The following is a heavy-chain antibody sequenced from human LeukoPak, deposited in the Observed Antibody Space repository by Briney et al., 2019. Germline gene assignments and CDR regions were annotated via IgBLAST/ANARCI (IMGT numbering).Heavy chain of an antibody. CDR2: IYREGTP. CDR3: VTQVDATTIFDY. V-gene: IGHV3-66*02. D-gene: IGHD5-24*01. Sequence: GGSLRLSCAASGIIVSSNYLSWVRQAPGKGLEWVSAIYREGTPYYTDSVKGRFTISRDNSKNTMYLQMNSLRAEDTTVYYCVTQVDATTIFDYWGQGTLVTVSS. J-gene: IGHJ4*02. CDR1: GIIVSSNY.